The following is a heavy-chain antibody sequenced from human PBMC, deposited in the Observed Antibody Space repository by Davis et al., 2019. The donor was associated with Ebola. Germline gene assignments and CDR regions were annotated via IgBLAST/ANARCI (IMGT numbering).Heavy chain of an antibody. Sequence: GGSLRLSCAASGFTFSSYAMHWVRQAPGKGLEWVSSISSSSSYIYYADSVKGRFTISRDNAKNSLYLQMNSLRAEDTAVYYCARDTDSGYDWYFDLWGRGTLVTVSS. D-gene: IGHD5-12*01. J-gene: IGHJ2*01. V-gene: IGHV3-21*01. CDR3: ARDTDSGYDWYFDL. CDR2: ISSSSSYI. CDR1: GFTFSSYA.